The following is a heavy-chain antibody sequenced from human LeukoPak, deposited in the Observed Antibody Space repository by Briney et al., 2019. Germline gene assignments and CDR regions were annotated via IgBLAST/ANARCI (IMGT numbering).Heavy chain of an antibody. D-gene: IGHD5-18*01. CDR1: GYTLTELS. CDR3: ARVQRGFTYGNVDY. J-gene: IGHJ4*02. CDR2: FDPEDGET. V-gene: IGHV1-24*01. Sequence: ASVKVSCKVSGYTLTELSMHWVRQAPGKGLEWMGGFDPEDGETIYAQKLQGRVTMTTDTSTSTAYMELRSLRSDDTAVYYCARVQRGFTYGNVDYWGQGTLVTVSS.